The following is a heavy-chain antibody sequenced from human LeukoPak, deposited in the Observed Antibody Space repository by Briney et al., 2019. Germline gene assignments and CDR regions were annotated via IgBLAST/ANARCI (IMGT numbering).Heavy chain of an antibody. J-gene: IGHJ4*02. CDR1: GGSINFYY. Sequence: SSETLSLTCTVSGGSINFYYWSWIRQPAGKGLEWIGGIYSTGSTNYSPSPQSRVTMSVDKSKNHFSHNLSSVTAAHPAAQYCSRGIADAYSFDAWGQASLVTVSS. CDR2: IYSTGST. V-gene: IGHV4-4*07. D-gene: IGHD6-13*01. CDR3: SRGIADAYSFDA.